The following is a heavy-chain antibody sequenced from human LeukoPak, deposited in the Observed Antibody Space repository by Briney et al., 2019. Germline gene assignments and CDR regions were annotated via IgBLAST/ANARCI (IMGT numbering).Heavy chain of an antibody. CDR1: GDLISNGYY. J-gene: IGHJ4*02. D-gene: IGHD4-23*01. Sequence: SETLSLTCAVSGDLISNGYYWGWIRQPPGKGLEWIGGIFHTGAAYYNPSLKGRITMSVDASKNQFSLEVRSMTAADTAFYYCARGRSGYGGNSGVANFDCWGQGTLVTVSS. V-gene: IGHV4-38-2*01. CDR3: ARGRSGYGGNSGVANFDC. CDR2: IFHTGAA.